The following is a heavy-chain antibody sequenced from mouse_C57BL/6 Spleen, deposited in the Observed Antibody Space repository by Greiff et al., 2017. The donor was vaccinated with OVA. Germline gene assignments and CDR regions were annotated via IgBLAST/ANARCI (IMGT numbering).Heavy chain of an antibody. Sequence: QVQLQQPGTELVKPGASVKLSCKASGYTFTSYWMHWVKQRPGQGLEWIGNINPSNGGTNYNEKFKSKATLTVAKSSSTAYMQLSSLTSEDSAVYYCAREFITTVVAYHYAMDYWGQGTSVTVSS. CDR3: AREFITTVVAYHYAMDY. CDR2: INPSNGGT. CDR1: GYTFTSYW. J-gene: IGHJ4*01. D-gene: IGHD1-1*01. V-gene: IGHV1-53*01.